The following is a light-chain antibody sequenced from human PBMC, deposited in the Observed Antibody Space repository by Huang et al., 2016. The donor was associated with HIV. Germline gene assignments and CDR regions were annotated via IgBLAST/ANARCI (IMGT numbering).Light chain of an antibody. CDR1: QPVLFNSNKKHVPMNF. Sequence: DIVMTQSPDSLAVPLGERATISCVSSQPVLFNSNKKHVPMNFLAWYQKKPGQPHKLLMYWASSRASGVPDRFSGSGSGTDFTLTISSLQAEDVAVYYCQQHYTTPWTFGQGTKVEIK. CDR2: WAS. V-gene: IGKV4-1*01. CDR3: QQHYTTPWT. J-gene: IGKJ1*01.